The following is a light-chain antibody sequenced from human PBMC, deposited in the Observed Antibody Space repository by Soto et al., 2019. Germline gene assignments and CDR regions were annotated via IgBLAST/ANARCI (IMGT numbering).Light chain of an antibody. V-gene: IGLV2-8*01. CDR1: SSDVGSYNY. J-gene: IGLJ3*02. Sequence: QSALTQPPSASGSPGQSVTISCTGTSSDVGSYNYVSWYQQHAGKAPKLVIYEVTKRPSVVPDRFSGSKSANTASLTVSGLQAEDEADYYCSSFASSTTWVFGGGTKLTVL. CDR2: EVT. CDR3: SSFASSTTWV.